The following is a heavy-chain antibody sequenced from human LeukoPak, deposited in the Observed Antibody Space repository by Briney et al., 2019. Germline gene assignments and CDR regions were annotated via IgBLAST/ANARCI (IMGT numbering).Heavy chain of an antibody. CDR2: INWNGGST. Sequence: PGGSLRLSCAASGFTFSSYWMSWVPQAPGKGLEWVSGINWNGGSTGYADSVKGRFTISRDNAKNSLYLQMNSLRAEDTAVYYCAKEGYYYDSSGYPDRGYFDYWGQGTLVTVSS. D-gene: IGHD3-22*01. CDR1: GFTFSSYW. CDR3: AKEGYYYDSSGYPDRGYFDY. J-gene: IGHJ4*02. V-gene: IGHV3-20*04.